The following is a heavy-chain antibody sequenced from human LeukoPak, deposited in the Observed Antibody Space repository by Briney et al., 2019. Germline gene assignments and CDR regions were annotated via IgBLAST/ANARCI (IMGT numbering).Heavy chain of an antibody. CDR1: GVSMSSYY. CDR3: AGSVAGTLSEHFQH. Sequence: PSETLSLTCTVSGVSMSSYYWSWIRQPPGKGLEWIGYIYYSGSTNHNPSLKSRATISIDPSKNQISLEVPSVTAADTAVYYCAGSVAGTLSEHFQHWGQGALVSVSS. J-gene: IGHJ1*01. D-gene: IGHD6-19*01. V-gene: IGHV4-59*08. CDR2: IYYSGST.